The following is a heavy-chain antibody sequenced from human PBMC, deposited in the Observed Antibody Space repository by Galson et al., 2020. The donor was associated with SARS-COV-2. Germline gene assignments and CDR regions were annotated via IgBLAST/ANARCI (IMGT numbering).Heavy chain of an antibody. J-gene: IGHJ4*02. V-gene: IGHV1-2*04. Sequence: ASVKVSCKASGYTFTGYYMHWVRQAPGQGLEWMGWINPNSGGTNYAQKFQGWVTMTRDTSISTAYMELSRLRSDDTAVYYCARGGIVGATEIDYWGQGTLVTVSS. D-gene: IGHD1-26*01. CDR1: GYTFTGYY. CDR3: ARGGIVGATEIDY. CDR2: INPNSGGT.